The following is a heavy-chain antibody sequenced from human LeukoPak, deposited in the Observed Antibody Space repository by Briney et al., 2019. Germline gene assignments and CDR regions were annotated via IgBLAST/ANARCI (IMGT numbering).Heavy chain of an antibody. Sequence: PSETLSLTYTVSGGSINNYYWSWIRQPPGQGLECIGQIYYSVSTNYNPSLKSRVTISVDTSKNQFSLNLISVTAADTAIYYCARRQYYDSSGYWYYFDYWGRGILVTVSS. V-gene: IGHV4-59*08. CDR3: ARRQYYDSSGYWYYFDY. J-gene: IGHJ4*02. CDR2: IYYSVST. CDR1: GGSINNYY. D-gene: IGHD3-22*01.